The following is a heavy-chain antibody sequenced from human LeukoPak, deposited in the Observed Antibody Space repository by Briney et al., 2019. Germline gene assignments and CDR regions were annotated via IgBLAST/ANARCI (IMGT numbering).Heavy chain of an antibody. V-gene: IGHV4-4*07. CDR1: GGSISSYY. Sequence: PSETLSLTCTVSGGSISSYYWSWIRQPAGEGLEWIGRIYTSGSTNYNPSLKSRATMSVDTSKNQFSLKLSSVTAADTAVYYCARGARMITFGGVIVFDAFDIWGQGTMVTVSS. J-gene: IGHJ3*02. CDR2: IYTSGST. D-gene: IGHD3-16*02. CDR3: ARGARMITFGGVIVFDAFDI.